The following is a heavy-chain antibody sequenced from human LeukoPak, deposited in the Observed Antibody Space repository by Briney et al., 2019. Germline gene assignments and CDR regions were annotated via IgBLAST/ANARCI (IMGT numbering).Heavy chain of an antibody. CDR3: AELGMTMIGGV. J-gene: IGHJ6*04. Sequence: SGGSLRLSCAASGFPFSSYEMNWVRQAPGKGLEWVSYISSSGSTIYYADSVKGRFTISRDNAKNSLYLQMNSLRAEDTAVYYCAELGMTMIGGVWGKGTTVTISS. CDR1: GFPFSSYE. CDR2: ISSSGSTI. D-gene: IGHD3-10*02. V-gene: IGHV3-48*03.